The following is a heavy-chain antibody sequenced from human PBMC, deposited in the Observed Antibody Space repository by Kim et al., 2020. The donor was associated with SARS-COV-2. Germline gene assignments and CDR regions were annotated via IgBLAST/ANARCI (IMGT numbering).Heavy chain of an antibody. CDR2: IYADGSST. D-gene: IGHD1-20*01. Sequence: GGSLRLSCVASGFTFSSYAMRWVRQAPGTGLEWVSTIYADGSSTYYADSVKGRFTISRDNSKNTLYLQMNSLKDEDTAVYYCASAAQHATRAGIASCYGMDVWGQGTAVTVSS. CDR3: ASAAQHATRAGIASCYGMDV. V-gene: IGHV3-23*05. CDR1: GFTFSSYA. J-gene: IGHJ6*02.